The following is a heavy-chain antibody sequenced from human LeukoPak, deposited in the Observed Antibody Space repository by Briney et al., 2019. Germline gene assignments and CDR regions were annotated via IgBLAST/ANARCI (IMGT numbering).Heavy chain of an antibody. CDR3: ARGGGYCSGGGCHIDY. J-gene: IGHJ4*02. CDR2: IYYSGST. D-gene: IGHD2-15*01. Sequence: SETLSLTCTVSGGSISSYYWSWILQPPGKGLEWIGYIYYSGSTNYNPSLKSRVTISVDTSENQFSLKLSSVTAADAAVYYCARGGGYCSGGGCHIDYWGQGTLVTVSS. V-gene: IGHV4-59*01. CDR1: GGSISSYY.